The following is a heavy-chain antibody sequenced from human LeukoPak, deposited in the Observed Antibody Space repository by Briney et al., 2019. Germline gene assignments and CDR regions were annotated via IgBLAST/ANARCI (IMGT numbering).Heavy chain of an antibody. CDR2: MNPNSGNT. CDR1: GYTFTSYD. CDR3: ARAPDILTGWIAGY. V-gene: IGHV1-8*03. Sequence: ASVKVSCKASGYTFTSYDITWVRQVTGQGLEWMGWMNPNSGNTDYAQKFQGRVTITRNTSISTAYMELSRLRSDDTAVYYCARAPDILTGWIAGYWGQGTLVTVSS. D-gene: IGHD3-9*01. J-gene: IGHJ4*02.